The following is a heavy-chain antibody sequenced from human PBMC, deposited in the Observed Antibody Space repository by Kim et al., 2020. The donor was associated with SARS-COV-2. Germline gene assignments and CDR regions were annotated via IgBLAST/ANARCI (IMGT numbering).Heavy chain of an antibody. V-gene: IGHV1-69*04. CDR3: ARGYSGWYTFDY. D-gene: IGHD6-19*01. Sequence: NYAQKFQGRVTITADKSTSTAYMELSSLRSEDTAVYYCARGYSGWYTFDYWGQGTLVTVSS. J-gene: IGHJ4*02.